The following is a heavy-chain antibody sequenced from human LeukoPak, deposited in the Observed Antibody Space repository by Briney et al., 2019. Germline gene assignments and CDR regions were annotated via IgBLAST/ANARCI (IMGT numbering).Heavy chain of an antibody. V-gene: IGHV4-30-4*01. Sequence: PSETLSLTCTVSGGSISSGDHYWSWIRQPPGKGLEYIGYIYYSGSTYYTPSLQSRVSVSVDTSKNQFSLKLSSVTAAGTAVYYRAREWIAADDNWFDPWGQGTLVTVSS. D-gene: IGHD6-13*01. J-gene: IGHJ5*02. CDR2: IYYSGST. CDR1: GGSISSGDHY. CDR3: AREWIAADDNWFDP.